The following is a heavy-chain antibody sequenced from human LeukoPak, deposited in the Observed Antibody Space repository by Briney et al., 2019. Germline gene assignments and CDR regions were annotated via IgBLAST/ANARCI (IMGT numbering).Heavy chain of an antibody. CDR1: GFTFSNYE. V-gene: IGHV3-48*03. CDR3: AKVSGSGWHFDH. Sequence: GSLRLSCAASGFTFSNYEMNWVRQAPGKGLEWVSFISSSGILVYYADSVKGRFTISRDNGKNSLFLQMDSLRAEDTAVYYCAKVSGSGWHFDHWGQGTLVTVSS. J-gene: IGHJ4*02. D-gene: IGHD6-19*01. CDR2: ISSSGILV.